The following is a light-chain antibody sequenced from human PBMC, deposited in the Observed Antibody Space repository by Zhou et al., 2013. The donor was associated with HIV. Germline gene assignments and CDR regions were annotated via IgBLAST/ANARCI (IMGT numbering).Light chain of an antibody. CDR1: QSISSW. CDR2: AAS. CDR3: QQSYSTPPRT. Sequence: DIQMTQSPSTLSASVGDRVTITCRASQSISSWLAWYQQKPGKAPKLMIYAASSLESGVPSRFSGSGSGTEFTLTISSLQPEDFATYYCQQSYSTPPRTFGQGTKVEI. V-gene: IGKV1-39*01. J-gene: IGKJ1*01.